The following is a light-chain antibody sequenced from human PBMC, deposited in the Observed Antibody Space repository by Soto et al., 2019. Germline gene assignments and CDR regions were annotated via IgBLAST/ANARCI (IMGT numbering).Light chain of an antibody. Sequence: DIQMTQSPSSLSASVGDRVTITCRASQSISSYLNWYQQKPGKAPKLLIYAASSLQSGVPSRFSGSGSGTDFTLTISSLQPEAVATYYCQQSYSTPPYTCGQGTKLEIK. CDR3: QQSYSTPPYT. CDR1: QSISSY. V-gene: IGKV1-39*01. J-gene: IGKJ2*01. CDR2: AAS.